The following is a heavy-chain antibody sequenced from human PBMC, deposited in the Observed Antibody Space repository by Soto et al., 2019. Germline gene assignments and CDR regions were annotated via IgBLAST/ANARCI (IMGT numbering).Heavy chain of an antibody. CDR1: GGSISSGDYY. Sequence: SETLSLTCTVSGGSISSGDYYRSWIRQPPGKGLEWIGYIYYSGSTYYNPSLKSRVTISVDTSKNQFSLKLSSVTAADTAVYYCASYQLLSSEFDYWGQGTLVTVSS. CDR3: ASYQLLSSEFDY. CDR2: IYYSGST. J-gene: IGHJ4*02. V-gene: IGHV4-30-4*01. D-gene: IGHD2-2*01.